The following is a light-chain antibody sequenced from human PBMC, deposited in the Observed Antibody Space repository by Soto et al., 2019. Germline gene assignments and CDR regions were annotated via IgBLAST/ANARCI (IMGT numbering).Light chain of an antibody. V-gene: IGLV2-11*01. J-gene: IGLJ3*02. CDR2: DVT. Sequence: QSALTQPRSVSGSPGQSVTISCTGTSSDVGAYNYVSWYQQHPGKAPRFMIYDVTKRPSGVPDRFSGSKSGNTASLTISGLQAEDEAEYYCCSYAGTYSWVFGGGTKLTVL. CDR1: SSDVGAYNY. CDR3: CSYAGTYSWV.